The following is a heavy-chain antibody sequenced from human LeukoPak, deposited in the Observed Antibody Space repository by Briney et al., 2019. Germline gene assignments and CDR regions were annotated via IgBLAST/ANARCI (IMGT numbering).Heavy chain of an antibody. D-gene: IGHD2-21*01. Sequence: GSLKLSCAASGFTFSGSAMHWVRQASGKGLEWVGRIRSKANSYATAYAASVKGRFTISRDDSKNTAYLQMNSLKTEGTAVYYCTRMRLSGDDYWGQGTLVTVSS. CDR3: TRMRLSGDDY. CDR1: GFTFSGSA. V-gene: IGHV3-73*01. CDR2: IRSKANSYAT. J-gene: IGHJ4*02.